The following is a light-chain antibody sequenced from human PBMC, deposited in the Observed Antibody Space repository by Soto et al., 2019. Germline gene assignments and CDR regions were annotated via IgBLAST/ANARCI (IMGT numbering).Light chain of an antibody. CDR2: GAS. CDR1: QTVTSN. CDR3: QQYNDWPRT. V-gene: IGKV3-15*01. Sequence: EIVMTQSPVTLSVSPGETANLSCRASQTVTSNLAWYQQKPGRSPRLLLSGASTRATDIPARFSGSGSGTEFTLTISRLQSEDLAVYYCQQYNDWPRTFGQGTKVDIK. J-gene: IGKJ1*01.